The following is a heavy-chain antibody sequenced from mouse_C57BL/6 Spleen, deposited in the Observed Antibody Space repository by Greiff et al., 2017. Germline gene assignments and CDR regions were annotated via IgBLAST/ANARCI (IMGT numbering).Heavy chain of an antibody. D-gene: IGHD3-2*02. V-gene: IGHV1-52*01. J-gene: IGHJ2*01. CDR2: IDPSDSET. CDR3: ARAPPDSSGHD. Sequence: QVQLKQPGAELVRPGSSVKLSCKASGYTFTSYWMHWVKQRPIQGLEWIGNIDPSDSETHYNQKFKDKATLTVDKSSSTAYMQLSSLTSEDSAVYYCARAPPDSSGHDWGKGTTLTVSS. CDR1: GYTFTSYW.